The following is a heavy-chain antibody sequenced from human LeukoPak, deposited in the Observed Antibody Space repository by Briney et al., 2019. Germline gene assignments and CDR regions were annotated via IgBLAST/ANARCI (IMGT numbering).Heavy chain of an antibody. J-gene: IGHJ3*02. Sequence: SETLSLTCAVYGGSFSGYYWSWIRQPPGKGLEWIGEINHSGSTNYNPSLKSRVTISVDTSKNQFSLKLSSVTAADTAVYYCARDQTDITMIVVVPSAFDIWGQGTMVTVSS. CDR2: INHSGST. V-gene: IGHV4-34*01. CDR1: GGSFSGYY. D-gene: IGHD3-22*01. CDR3: ARDQTDITMIVVVPSAFDI.